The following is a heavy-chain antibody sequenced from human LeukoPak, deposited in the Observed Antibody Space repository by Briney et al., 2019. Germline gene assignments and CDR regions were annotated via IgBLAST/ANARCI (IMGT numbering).Heavy chain of an antibody. CDR2: ISAYNGDT. CDR3: ARGGGYCSGGSCYEFDY. J-gene: IGHJ4*02. V-gene: IGHV1-18*01. CDR1: GCTFSSFG. D-gene: IGHD2-15*01. Sequence: ASVKVSCKASGCTFSSFGISWVRQAPGQGLEWMGWISAYNGDTNYAQKLQGRVTMATDTSTSTAYMELRSLRSDDTAVYYCARGGGYCSGGSCYEFDYWGQGTLVTVSS.